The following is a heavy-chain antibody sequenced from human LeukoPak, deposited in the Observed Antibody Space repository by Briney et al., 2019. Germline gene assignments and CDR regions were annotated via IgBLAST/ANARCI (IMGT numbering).Heavy chain of an antibody. Sequence: PGGSLRLSCAASGFSFSSYAMAWVRQAPGKGLEWVSTISANGGTTYYADSVKGRFTISRDNSKNTLYVQMSSLGAADTAVYYCATISVASGVHYWGQGTLVTVSS. CDR1: GFSFSSYA. D-gene: IGHD6-19*01. CDR2: ISANGGTT. CDR3: ATISVASGVHY. V-gene: IGHV3-23*01. J-gene: IGHJ4*02.